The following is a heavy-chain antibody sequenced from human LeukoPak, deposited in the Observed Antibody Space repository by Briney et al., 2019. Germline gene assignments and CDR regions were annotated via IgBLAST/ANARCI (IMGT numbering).Heavy chain of an antibody. J-gene: IGHJ4*02. CDR1: GYTFTIYG. CDR3: ARGLWFGHIDY. D-gene: IGHD3-10*01. Sequence: GASVKVSFKASGYTFTIYGISWVRQAPGQGREGMGWIGAYNGNTNYAQKLQGRVTITTDTSTSTAYMELRSLRSDDTAVYYCARGLWFGHIDYWGQGTLVTVSS. V-gene: IGHV1-18*01. CDR2: IGAYNGNT.